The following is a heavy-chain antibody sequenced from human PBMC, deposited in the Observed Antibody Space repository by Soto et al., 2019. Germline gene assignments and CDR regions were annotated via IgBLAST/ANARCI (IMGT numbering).Heavy chain of an antibody. V-gene: IGHV7-4-1*01. CDR3: ASSTIFGVVTGGGFDP. J-gene: IGHJ5*02. CDR2: INTNTGNP. Sequence: QVQLVQSGSELKKPGASVKVSCKASGYTFTSYAMNWVRQAPGQGLEWMGWINTNTGNPTYAQGFTGRFVFSLDTSVSTAYLQICSLKAEDTAVYYCASSTIFGVVTGGGFDPWGQGTLVTVSS. CDR1: GYTFTSYA. D-gene: IGHD3-3*01.